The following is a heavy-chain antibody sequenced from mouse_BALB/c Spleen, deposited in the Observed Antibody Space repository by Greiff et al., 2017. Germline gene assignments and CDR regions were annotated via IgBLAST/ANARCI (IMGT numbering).Heavy chain of an antibody. CDR3: ARGDYFAWFAY. CDR1: GYTFSSYW. V-gene: IGHV1-9*01. J-gene: IGHJ3*01. Sequence: VQLVESGAELMKPGASVKISCKATGYTFSSYWIEWVKQRPGHGLEWIGEILPGSGSTNYNEKFKGKATFTADTSSNTAYMQLSSLTSEDSAVYYCARGDYFAWFAYWGQGTLVTVSA. CDR2: ILPGSGST. D-gene: IGHD1-1*02.